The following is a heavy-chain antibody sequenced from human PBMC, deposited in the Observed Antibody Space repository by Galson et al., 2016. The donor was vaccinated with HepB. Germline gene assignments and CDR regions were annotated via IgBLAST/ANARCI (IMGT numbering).Heavy chain of an antibody. Sequence: SLRLSCAASGITFSPYATTWVRQAPGKGLEWVSFISAGGGSTKYVESVKGRFTISRDDSKKTLYLQMDSLRADDTAVYYCARVLTQSHYYGMDVWGQGTTVTVSS. V-gene: IGHV3-23*01. CDR1: GITFSPYA. CDR2: ISAGGGST. D-gene: IGHD3-9*01. CDR3: ARVLTQSHYYGMDV. J-gene: IGHJ6*02.